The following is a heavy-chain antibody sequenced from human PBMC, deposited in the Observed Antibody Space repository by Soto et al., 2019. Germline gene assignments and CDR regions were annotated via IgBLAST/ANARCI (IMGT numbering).Heavy chain of an antibody. CDR3: ARNIAVAGGRFDP. CDR1: GYTFTGYY. J-gene: IGHJ5*02. CDR2: INPNSGGT. D-gene: IGHD6-19*01. Sequence: ASVKVSCKASGYTFTGYYMHWVRQAPGQGLEWMGWINPNSGGTNYAQKFQGRVTMTRDTSISTAYMELSRLRSDDTAVYYCARNIAVAGGRFDPWGQGTLVTVSS. V-gene: IGHV1-2*02.